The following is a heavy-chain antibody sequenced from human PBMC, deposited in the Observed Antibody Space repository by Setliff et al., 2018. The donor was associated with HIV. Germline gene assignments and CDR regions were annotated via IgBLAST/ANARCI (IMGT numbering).Heavy chain of an antibody. CDR2: ILDTGSP. V-gene: IGHV4-59*02. Sequence: PSETLSLTCTVSGASVTTHSWSWIRQSPEKGLEWIAFILDTGSPNYSPSFKSRVTISVDTSMNQFSLKLTSVTAADTAIYYCARGGASSHWLGPWGKGILVTV. CDR1: GASVTTHS. CDR3: ARGGASSHWLGP. D-gene: IGHD3-10*01. J-gene: IGHJ5*02.